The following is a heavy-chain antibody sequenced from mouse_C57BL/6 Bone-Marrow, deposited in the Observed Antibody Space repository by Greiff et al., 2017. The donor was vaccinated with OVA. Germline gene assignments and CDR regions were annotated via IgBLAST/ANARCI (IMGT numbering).Heavy chain of an antibody. V-gene: IGHV1-55*01. D-gene: IGHD1-1*01. J-gene: IGHJ2*01. Sequence: QVQLQQPGAELVKPGASVKMSCKASGYTFTSYWITWVKQRPGQGLEWIGDIYPGSGSTNYNEKFKSKATLTVDTSSSTAYMKRSSLTSADSAVYYCARSYGRVYFDYGGKGTTLTVSS. CDR3: ARSYGRVYFDY. CDR2: IYPGSGST. CDR1: GYTFTSYW.